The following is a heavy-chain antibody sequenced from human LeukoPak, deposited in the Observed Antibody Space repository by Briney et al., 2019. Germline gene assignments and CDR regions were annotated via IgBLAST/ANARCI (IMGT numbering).Heavy chain of an antibody. J-gene: IGHJ5*02. Sequence: PSETLSLTCTVSGGSISTYYWSWIRQPPGNGLEWIGYIYYTGSTSYNPSLKSRVTMSLHASKNQFPLELNTVTPADTAVYYCSRGGNYWPQWWFDPWGRGTLVSVSS. CDR3: SRGGNYWPQWWFDP. D-gene: IGHD1-26*01. CDR2: IYYTGST. CDR1: GGSISTYY. V-gene: IGHV4-59*01.